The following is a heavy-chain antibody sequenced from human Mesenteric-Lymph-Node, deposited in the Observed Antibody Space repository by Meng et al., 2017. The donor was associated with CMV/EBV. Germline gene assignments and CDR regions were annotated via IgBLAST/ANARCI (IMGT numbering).Heavy chain of an antibody. D-gene: IGHD6-6*01. CDR1: GYSFTSYW. V-gene: IGHV5-51*01. Sequence: GESLKIPCKGFGYSFTSYWIGWVRQMPGKGLEWMGIIYPGDSDTRYSPSFQGQVTISADKSISTAYLQWSSLKASDTAMYYCAIPWSSSEYGMDVWGQGTTVTVSS. CDR2: IYPGDSDT. CDR3: AIPWSSSEYGMDV. J-gene: IGHJ6*02.